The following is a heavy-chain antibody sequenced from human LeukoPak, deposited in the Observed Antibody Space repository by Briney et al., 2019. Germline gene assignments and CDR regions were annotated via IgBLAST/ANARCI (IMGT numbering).Heavy chain of an antibody. CDR2: ISGSGGST. CDR1: GFTFSSYA. V-gene: IGHV3-23*01. D-gene: IGHD3-10*01. CDR3: AKESPQYGRYYYGSGSYLAY. Sequence: PGGSLRLSCAASGFTFSSYAMSWVRQAPGKGLEWVSAISGSGGSTYYADSVKGRFTISRDNSKNTLYLQMNSLRAEDTAVYYCAKESPQYGRYYYGSGSYLAYWGQGTLVTVSS. J-gene: IGHJ4*02.